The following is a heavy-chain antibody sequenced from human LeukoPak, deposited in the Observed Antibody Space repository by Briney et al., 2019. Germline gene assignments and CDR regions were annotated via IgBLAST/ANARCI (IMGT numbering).Heavy chain of an antibody. CDR2: IKPSGSST. Sequence: ASVKVSCKASGYTFTSYYMHWVRQAPGQGLEWMGIIKPSGSSTTYAQKFQGRVTMTRDTSTSTVYMELSSLRSEDTAVYYCARSDTVTYFYYFDYWGQGTLVTVSS. V-gene: IGHV1-46*01. CDR3: ARSDTVTYFYYFDY. J-gene: IGHJ4*02. CDR1: GYTFTSYY. D-gene: IGHD4-17*01.